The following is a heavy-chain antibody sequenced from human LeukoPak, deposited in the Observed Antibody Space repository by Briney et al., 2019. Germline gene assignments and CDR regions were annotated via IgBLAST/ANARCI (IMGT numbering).Heavy chain of an antibody. D-gene: IGHD5-24*01. J-gene: IGHJ4*02. CDR3: ARGQGRDGYNGILDY. CDR2: INHSRST. CDR1: GGSFRDYY. Sequence: SETLSLTCAVYGGSFRDYYWSWIRQPPGKGLEWIGEINHSRSTNYNPSLKSRVTISVDTSKNQFSLKLSSVTAADTAVYYCARGQGRDGYNGILDYWGQGALVTVSS. V-gene: IGHV4-34*01.